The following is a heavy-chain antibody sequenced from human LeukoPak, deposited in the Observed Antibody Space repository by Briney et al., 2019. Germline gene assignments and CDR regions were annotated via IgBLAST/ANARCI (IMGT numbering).Heavy chain of an antibody. CDR3: ARKWDLSFDY. J-gene: IGHJ4*02. CDR2: IYYSGST. CDR1: GGSISSSSYY. V-gene: IGHV4-39*07. Sequence: SETLSLTCTVSGGSISSSSYYWGWVRQPPGTGLEWIGSIYYSGSTYYNPSLKSGVTISVDTSKNQFSLKLSSVTGADTAVYYCARKWDLSFDYWGQGTLVTVSS. D-gene: IGHD1-26*01.